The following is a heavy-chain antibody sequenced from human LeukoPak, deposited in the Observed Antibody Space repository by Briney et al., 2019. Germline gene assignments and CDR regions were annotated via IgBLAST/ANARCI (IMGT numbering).Heavy chain of an antibody. CDR3: ARDPHYYDSSGFLLFDY. CDR2: IIPILGIA. Sequence: GASVKVSCKASGGTFSSYAISWVRQAPGQGLEWMGRIIPILGIANYAQKFQGRVTITADKSTSTAYMELSSLRSEDTAVYYCARDPHYYDSSGFLLFDYWGQGTLVTVSS. CDR1: GGTFSSYA. D-gene: IGHD3-22*01. V-gene: IGHV1-69*04. J-gene: IGHJ4*02.